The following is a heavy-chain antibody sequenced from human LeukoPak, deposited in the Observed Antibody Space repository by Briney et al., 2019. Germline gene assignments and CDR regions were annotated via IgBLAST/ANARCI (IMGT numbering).Heavy chain of an antibody. Sequence: ASVKVSCKASGYTFTSYDINWVRQATGQGLEWMGRKNPNSGNTGYAQKFQGRVTMTRNTSISTAYMELSSLRSEDTAVYYCARGRGYCSSTSCYRGQLYNWFDPWGQGTLVTVSS. D-gene: IGHD2-2*01. J-gene: IGHJ5*02. V-gene: IGHV1-8*01. CDR1: GYTFTSYD. CDR2: KNPNSGNT. CDR3: ARGRGYCSSTSCYRGQLYNWFDP.